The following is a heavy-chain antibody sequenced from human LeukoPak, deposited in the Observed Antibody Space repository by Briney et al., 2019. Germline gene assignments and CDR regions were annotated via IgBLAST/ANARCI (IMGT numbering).Heavy chain of an antibody. J-gene: IGHJ4*02. D-gene: IGHD3-16*01. CDR1: GGSFSGYY. V-gene: IGHV4-34*01. CDR3: ARGLSH. Sequence: SETLSLTCAVYGGSFSGYYWSWIRQPPGKGLEWIGEINHSGSTNYNPSLKSRVTISVDTSKNQFSLKLSSVTAADTAVYYCARGLSHWGQGTLVPVSS. CDR2: INHSGST.